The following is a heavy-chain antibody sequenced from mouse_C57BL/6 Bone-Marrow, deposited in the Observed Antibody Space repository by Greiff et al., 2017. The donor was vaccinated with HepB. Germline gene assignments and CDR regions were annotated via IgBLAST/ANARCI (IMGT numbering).Heavy chain of an antibody. CDR1: GYTFTDYE. CDR2: IDPETGGT. CDR3: TRPNYYGHYAMDY. Sequence: QVQLQQSGAELVRPGASVTLSCKASGYTFTDYEMHWVKQTPVHGLEWIGAIDPETGGTAYNQKFKGKAILTADKSSSTAYMELRSLTSEDSAVYYCTRPNYYGHYAMDYWGQGTSVTVSS. D-gene: IGHD1-1*01. V-gene: IGHV1-15*01. J-gene: IGHJ4*01.